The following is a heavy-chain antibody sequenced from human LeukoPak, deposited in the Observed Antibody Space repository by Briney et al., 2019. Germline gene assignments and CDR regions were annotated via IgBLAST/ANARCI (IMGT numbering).Heavy chain of an antibody. D-gene: IGHD3-22*01. J-gene: IGHJ4*02. CDR2: INPNSGGT. CDR3: AHSRDYYDSSGYYDLFDY. Sequence: ASVKVSCKASGYTFTGYYMHWVRQAPGQGLEWMGWINPNSGGTNYAQKFQGRVTMTRDTSISTAYMELSRLRSDDTAVYYCAHSRDYYDSSGYYDLFDYWGQGTLVTVSS. CDR1: GYTFTGYY. V-gene: IGHV1-2*02.